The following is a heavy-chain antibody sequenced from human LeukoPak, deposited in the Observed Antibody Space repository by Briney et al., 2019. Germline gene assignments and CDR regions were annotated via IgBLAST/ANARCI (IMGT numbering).Heavy chain of an antibody. Sequence: ASVKVSCKASGYTFTSYYMHWVRQAPGQGLEWMGWLNPNSGNTGYAQKFQGRVTMTRNTSISTAYMELSSLRSEDTAVYYCARGEPTYYYYYGMDVWGQGTTVTVSS. J-gene: IGHJ6*02. CDR2: LNPNSGNT. D-gene: IGHD1-14*01. CDR1: GYTFTSYY. V-gene: IGHV1-8*02. CDR3: ARGEPTYYYYYGMDV.